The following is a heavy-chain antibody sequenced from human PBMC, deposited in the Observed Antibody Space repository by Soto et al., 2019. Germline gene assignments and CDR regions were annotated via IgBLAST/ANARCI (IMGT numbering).Heavy chain of an antibody. V-gene: IGHV3-23*01. Sequence: GGSLRLSCAASGFTFSSYAMSWVRQAPWKGLEWVSAISGSGGSTYYADSVKGRFTISRDNSKNTLYLQMNSLRAEDTAVYYCAKDRAYDILTGYYMDRYYYYGMDVWGQGTTVTVSS. J-gene: IGHJ6*02. CDR1: GFTFSSYA. CDR2: ISGSGGST. D-gene: IGHD3-9*01. CDR3: AKDRAYDILTGYYMDRYYYYGMDV.